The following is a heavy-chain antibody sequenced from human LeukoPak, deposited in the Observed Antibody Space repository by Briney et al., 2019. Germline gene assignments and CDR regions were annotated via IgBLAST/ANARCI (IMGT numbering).Heavy chain of an antibody. CDR1: GFTFSNYA. D-gene: IGHD3-22*01. Sequence: GGSLRLSCAASGFTFSNYAMSWVRQAPGKGLEWVSAISGSGGSTYYADSVKGRFTISRDNSKNTLYLQMNSLRAEDTAVYYCAKSSRGMGLLIGDYWGQGTLVTVSS. J-gene: IGHJ4*02. CDR3: AKSSRGMGLLIGDY. CDR2: ISGSGGST. V-gene: IGHV3-23*01.